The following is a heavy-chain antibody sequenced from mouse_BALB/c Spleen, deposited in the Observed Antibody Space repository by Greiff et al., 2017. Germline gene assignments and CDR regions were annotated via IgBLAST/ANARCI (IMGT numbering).Heavy chain of an antibody. CDR2: ISDGGSYT. Sequence: EVKLVESGGGLVKPGGSLKLSCAASGFTFSDYYMYWVRQTPEKRLEWVATISDGGSYTYYPDSVKGRFTISRDNAKNNLYLQMSSLKSEDTAMYYCASGDGYPGWFAYWGQGTLVTVSA. CDR3: ASGDGYPGWFAY. D-gene: IGHD2-3*01. J-gene: IGHJ3*01. CDR1: GFTFSDYY. V-gene: IGHV5-4*02.